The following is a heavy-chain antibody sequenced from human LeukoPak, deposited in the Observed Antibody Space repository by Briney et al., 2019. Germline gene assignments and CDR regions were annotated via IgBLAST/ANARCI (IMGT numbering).Heavy chain of an antibody. J-gene: IGHJ4*02. CDR3: AKDITMVRGVVSAFDY. Sequence: GGSLRLSCAASGFTVSSNHLSWVRQAPGKGLEWVAVISYDGSNKYYADSVQGRFTISRDNSKNTLYLQMNSLRAEDTAVYYCAKDITMVRGVVSAFDYWGQGTLVTVSS. V-gene: IGHV3-30*18. D-gene: IGHD3-10*01. CDR2: ISYDGSNK. CDR1: GFTVSSNH.